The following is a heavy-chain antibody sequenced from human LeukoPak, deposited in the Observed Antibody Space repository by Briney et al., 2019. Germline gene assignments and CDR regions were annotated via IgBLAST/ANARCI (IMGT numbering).Heavy chain of an antibody. CDR2: ISWDGGST. D-gene: IGHD3-10*01. Sequence: GGSLRLSCAASGFTFDDYATHWVRQAPGKGLEWVSLISWDGGSTYYADSVKGRFTISRDNSKNSLYLQMNSLRAEDTALYYCAKDMAAYYYASGNIDYWGQGTLVTVSS. CDR1: GFTFDDYA. J-gene: IGHJ4*02. V-gene: IGHV3-43D*03. CDR3: AKDMAAYYYASGNIDY.